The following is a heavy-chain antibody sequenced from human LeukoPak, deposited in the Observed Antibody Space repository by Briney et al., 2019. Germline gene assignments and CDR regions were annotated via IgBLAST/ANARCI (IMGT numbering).Heavy chain of an antibody. D-gene: IGHD6-13*01. J-gene: IGHJ4*02. CDR2: IYYSGST. CDR1: GGSISSYY. V-gene: IGHV4-59*08. Sequence: SETLSLTCTVSGGSISSYYWSWIRQPPGKGLEWIGYIYYSGSTNYNPSLKSRVSISIDTSKNQFSLNLSSVTAADTAVYYCARRAVGTFDYWGQGTLVTVSS. CDR3: ARRAVGTFDY.